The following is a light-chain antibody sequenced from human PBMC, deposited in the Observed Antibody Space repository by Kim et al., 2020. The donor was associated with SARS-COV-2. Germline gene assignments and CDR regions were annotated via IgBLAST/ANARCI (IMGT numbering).Light chain of an antibody. CDR1: SSNIGNNY. CDR3: GIWDSSLNAYV. V-gene: IGLV1-51*01. J-gene: IGLJ1*01. Sequence: QSVLTQPPSVSAAAGQKVTISCSGSSSNIGNNYVSWYQQVPGTAPKLLIYDNFKRPSDIPYRVSGSRSGTTATLGITGLQTADEADYYCGIWDSSLNAYVFGTGTKVTVL. CDR2: DNF.